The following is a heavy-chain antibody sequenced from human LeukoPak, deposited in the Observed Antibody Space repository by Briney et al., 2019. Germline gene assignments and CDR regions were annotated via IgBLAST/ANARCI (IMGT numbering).Heavy chain of an antibody. CDR1: GFTFSSYA. CDR2: ISYDGSNK. V-gene: IGHV3-30*04. D-gene: IGHD3-22*01. Sequence: GGSLRLSCAASGFTFSSYAMHWVRQAPGKGLEWVAVISYDGSNKYYADSVKGRFTISRDNSKNTLYLQMNSLRAEDTAVYYCAGDHYDSSGYYPYYYYMDVWGKGTTVTVSS. CDR3: AGDHYDSSGYYPYYYYMDV. J-gene: IGHJ6*03.